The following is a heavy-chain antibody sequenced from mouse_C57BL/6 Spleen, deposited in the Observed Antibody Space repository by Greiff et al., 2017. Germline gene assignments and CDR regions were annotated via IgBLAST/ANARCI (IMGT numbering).Heavy chain of an antibody. V-gene: IGHV1-9*01. Sequence: VKLQESGAELMKPGASVTLSCKATGYTFTGYWIEWVKQRHGHGLEWIGEILPGSGSTNYNEKFKGKTTFTADTSSNTAYMKLSSLTTEDSAIYYCDDYGMTYYYAMDYWGQGTSVTVSS. J-gene: IGHJ4*01. D-gene: IGHD2-4*01. CDR2: ILPGSGST. CDR1: GYTFTGYW. CDR3: DDYGMTYYYAMDY.